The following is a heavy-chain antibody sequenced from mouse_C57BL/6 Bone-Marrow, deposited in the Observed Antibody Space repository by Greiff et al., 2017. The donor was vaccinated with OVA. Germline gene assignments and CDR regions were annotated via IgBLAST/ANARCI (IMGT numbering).Heavy chain of an antibody. CDR3: ARDDYNPFAY. CDR2: INPSTGGT. V-gene: IGHV1-42*01. J-gene: IGHJ3*01. Sequence: EVQLQQSGPELVKPGASVKISCKASGYSFTGYYMNWVKQSPEKSLEWIGEINPSTGGTTYNQKFKAKATLTVDKSSRTAYMQLKSLTSEDSAVYYCARDDYNPFAYWGQGTLVTVSA. D-gene: IGHD2-4*01. CDR1: GYSFTGYY.